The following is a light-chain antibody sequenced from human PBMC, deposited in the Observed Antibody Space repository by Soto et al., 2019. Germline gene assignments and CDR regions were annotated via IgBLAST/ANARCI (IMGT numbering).Light chain of an antibody. J-gene: IGKJ1*01. CDR1: QSVSSY. CDR2: DAS. CDR3: QQYGSSPPT. Sequence: EIVLTQSPATLSLSPGERATLSCSASQSVSSYLAWYQQKPGQAPRLLIYDASNRATGIPDRFSGSGSGTDFTLTISRLEPEDFAVYYCQQYGSSPPTFGQGTKVDIK. V-gene: IGKV3-20*01.